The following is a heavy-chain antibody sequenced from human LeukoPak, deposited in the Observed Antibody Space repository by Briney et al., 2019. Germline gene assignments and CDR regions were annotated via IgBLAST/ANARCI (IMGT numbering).Heavy chain of an antibody. J-gene: IGHJ4*02. CDR3: ASDDSGGYEGAFDY. D-gene: IGHD1-26*01. Sequence: ASVKVSCKASGGTFSSYAISWVRQAPGQGLEWMGGIIPIFGTANYAQKFQGRVTITTDESTSTAYMELSSLRSEDTAVYYCASDDSGGYEGAFDYWGQGTLVTVSS. V-gene: IGHV1-69*05. CDR2: IIPIFGTA. CDR1: GGTFSSYA.